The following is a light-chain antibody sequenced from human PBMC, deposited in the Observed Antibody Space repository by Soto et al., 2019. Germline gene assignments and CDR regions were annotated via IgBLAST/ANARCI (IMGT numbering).Light chain of an antibody. CDR3: QQYVNSPAWT. Sequence: EIVLTQSPGTLSLSPGERATLSCRASQSVSNSYIAWYQQKPGQAPRLLIYGASSRATGIPARFSGSGSGTDFTLTITRLEPEDFAVYYCQQYVNSPAWTFGQGTRVEIK. CDR1: QSVSNSY. V-gene: IGKV3-20*01. J-gene: IGKJ1*01. CDR2: GAS.